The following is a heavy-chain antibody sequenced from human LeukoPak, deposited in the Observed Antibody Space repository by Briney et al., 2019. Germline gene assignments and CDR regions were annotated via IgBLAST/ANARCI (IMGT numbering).Heavy chain of an antibody. CDR3: ARQVIAAAGNDY. Sequence: SETLSLTCTVSGGSISSSSYYWGWIRQPPGKGLEWIGSIYYSGSTYYNPSLKSRVTISVDTSKSQFSLKLSSVTAADTAVYYCARQVIAAAGNDYWGQGTLVTVSS. CDR1: GGSISSSSYY. CDR2: IYYSGST. D-gene: IGHD6-13*01. V-gene: IGHV4-39*01. J-gene: IGHJ4*02.